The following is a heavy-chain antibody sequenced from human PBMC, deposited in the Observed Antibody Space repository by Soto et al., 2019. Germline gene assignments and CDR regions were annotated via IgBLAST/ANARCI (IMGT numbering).Heavy chain of an antibody. CDR1: GYTFTSYG. CDR3: ARDNGEQWLVRRFDY. V-gene: IGHV1-18*01. D-gene: IGHD6-19*01. CDR2: ISAYNGNT. Sequence: ASVKVSCKASGYTFTSYGISWVRQAPGQGLEWMGWISAYNGNTNYVQKLQGRVTMTTDTSTSTAYMELRSLRSDDTAVYYCARDNGEQWLVRRFDYWGQGTLVTVSS. J-gene: IGHJ4*02.